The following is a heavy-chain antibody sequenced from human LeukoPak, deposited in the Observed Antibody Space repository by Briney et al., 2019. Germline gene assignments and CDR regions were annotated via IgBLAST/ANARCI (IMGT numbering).Heavy chain of an antibody. Sequence: TSGTLSLTCAVSGGSISSGGYSWSWIRQPPGKGLEWIGYIYHSGSTYYNPSLKSRVTISVDRSKNQFSLKLSSVTAADTAVYYCATGNCGGDCYSGWFDPWGQGTLVTVSS. CDR3: ATGNCGGDCYSGWFDP. V-gene: IGHV4-30-2*01. J-gene: IGHJ5*02. CDR2: IYHSGST. D-gene: IGHD2-21*02. CDR1: GGSISSGGYS.